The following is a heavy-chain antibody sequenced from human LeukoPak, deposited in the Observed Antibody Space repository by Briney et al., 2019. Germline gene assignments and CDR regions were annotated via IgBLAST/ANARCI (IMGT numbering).Heavy chain of an antibody. CDR1: GFTFSSYS. J-gene: IGHJ6*03. D-gene: IGHD2-15*01. V-gene: IGHV3-21*04. CDR2: ISSSSSYI. CDR3: AKNGDRGAYCSGGSCYPYYYYYMDV. Sequence: RPGGSLRLSCAASGFTFSSYSMNWVRQAPGKGLEWVSSISSSSSYIYYADSVKGRFTISRDNSKNTLFLQVNSLRAEDTAIYYCAKNGDRGAYCSGGSCYPYYYYYMDVWGKGTTVTISS.